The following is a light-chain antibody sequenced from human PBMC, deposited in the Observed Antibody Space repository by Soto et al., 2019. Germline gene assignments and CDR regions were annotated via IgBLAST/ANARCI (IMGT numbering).Light chain of an antibody. J-gene: IGKJ2*01. CDR3: QQFSDTPYT. V-gene: IGKV3-20*01. CDR2: GVS. Sequence: EIVLTQSPGVVSLSPGQRATLSCRASQSVNANLLAWYQQRPGQAPRLLIYGVSTRAPGVPDRFTGSGSGTDFTLTISRLEPEDFAVYHCQQFSDTPYTVGQGTKVEIK. CDR1: QSVNANL.